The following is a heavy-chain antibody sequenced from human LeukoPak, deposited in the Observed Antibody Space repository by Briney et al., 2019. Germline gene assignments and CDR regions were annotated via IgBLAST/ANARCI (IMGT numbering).Heavy chain of an antibody. CDR1: GYTFTSYG. Sequence: GASVKVSCKASGYTFTSYGISWVRQAPGQGLEWMGWISAYNGNTNYAQKLQGRVTMTTDTSTSTAYMELRSLRSDDTAVYYCARGGFAYGGIAVAGTDFLSYWGQGTLVTVSS. V-gene: IGHV1-18*01. CDR3: ARGGFAYGGIAVAGTDFLSY. D-gene: IGHD6-19*01. CDR2: ISAYNGNT. J-gene: IGHJ4*02.